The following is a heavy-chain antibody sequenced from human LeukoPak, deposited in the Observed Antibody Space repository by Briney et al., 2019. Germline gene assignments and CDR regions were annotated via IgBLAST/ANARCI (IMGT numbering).Heavy chain of an antibody. D-gene: IGHD4-17*01. CDR2: ISSSGSTI. CDR1: GFTFSSYE. Sequence: PGGSLRLSCAASGFTFSSYEMNWVRQAPGKGLEWVSYISSSGSTIYYADSVRGRFTISRDNAKNSLYLQMNSLRAEDTAVYYCARDPAYGDYVGAFDIWGQGTMDTVSS. J-gene: IGHJ3*02. V-gene: IGHV3-48*03. CDR3: ARDPAYGDYVGAFDI.